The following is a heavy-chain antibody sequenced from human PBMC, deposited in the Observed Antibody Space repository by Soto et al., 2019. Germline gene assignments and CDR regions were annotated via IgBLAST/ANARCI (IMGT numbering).Heavy chain of an antibody. CDR1: GYTFTGYS. CDR3: GREAGSIYRTSAAEDY. Sequence: QVQLVQSGAEVKKPGASVKVSCKASGYTFTGYSMHWVRQTPGQGLEWMGWIKPNSGGTNYAQKFQGRVTMTRDTFNNPGYMEVGRLRVDDTAIYYWGREAGSIYRTSAAEDYWGQGTLVTVSS. D-gene: IGHD3-3*02. V-gene: IGHV1-2*02. J-gene: IGHJ4*02. CDR2: IKPNSGGT.